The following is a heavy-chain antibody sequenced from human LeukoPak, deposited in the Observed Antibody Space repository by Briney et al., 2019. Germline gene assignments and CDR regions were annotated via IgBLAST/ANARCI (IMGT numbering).Heavy chain of an antibody. D-gene: IGHD6-13*01. V-gene: IGHV4-61*01. J-gene: IGHJ5*02. Sequence: PSETLSLTCTVSGGSVSSGSYYWSWIRQPPGKGLEWIGYIYYSGSTNYNPSLKSRVTISVDTSKNQFSLKLSSVTAAGTAVYYCAREGSSSWGFDPWGQGTLVTVSS. CDR1: GGSVSSGSYY. CDR3: AREGSSSWGFDP. CDR2: IYYSGST.